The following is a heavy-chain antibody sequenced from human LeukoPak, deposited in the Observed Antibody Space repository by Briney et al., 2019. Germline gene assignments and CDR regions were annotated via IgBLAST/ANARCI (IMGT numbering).Heavy chain of an antibody. V-gene: IGHV3-7*01. D-gene: IGHD6-13*01. CDR3: ARVGSSWYLNYFDY. Sequence: GGSQRLSCAASGFTFCRYWMSWVRQAPGEGLEWVANIKQDGSEKYYVYSVKGRFTISRDNAKNSLYLQMNSLRAEDTAVYYCARVGSSWYLNYFDYWGQGTLVTVSS. CDR2: IKQDGSEK. CDR1: GFTFCRYW. J-gene: IGHJ4*02.